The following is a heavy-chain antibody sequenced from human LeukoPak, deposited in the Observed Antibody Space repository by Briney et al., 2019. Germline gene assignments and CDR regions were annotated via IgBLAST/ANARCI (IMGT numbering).Heavy chain of an antibody. CDR1: GFMFSNYA. CDR3: VRDMATGRFDP. V-gene: IGHV3-30*03. D-gene: IGHD5-24*01. J-gene: IGHJ5*02. Sequence: PGGSLRLSCVASGFMFSNYAMHWVRQAPGKGLEWVAVISYDANLKHYADFVQGRFAVSRDNAKNTLYLELNSLSAEDTAVYYCVRDMATGRFDPWGQGTRVTVSS. CDR2: ISYDANLK.